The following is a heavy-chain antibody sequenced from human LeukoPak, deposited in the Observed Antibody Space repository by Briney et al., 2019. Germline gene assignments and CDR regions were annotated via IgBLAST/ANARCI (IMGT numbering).Heavy chain of an antibody. V-gene: IGHV3-23*01. J-gene: IGHJ5*02. CDR1: GFTFSSYA. D-gene: IGHD3-3*01. CDR2: ISGSGGST. Sequence: PGGSLRLSCAASGFTFSSYAMSWVRQAPGKGLEWVSAISGSGGSTYYADSVKGRFTISRDNSKNTLYLQMNSLRDEDTAVYYCARDTKLRFRRYNWFDPWGQGTLVTVSS. CDR3: ARDTKLRFRRYNWFDP.